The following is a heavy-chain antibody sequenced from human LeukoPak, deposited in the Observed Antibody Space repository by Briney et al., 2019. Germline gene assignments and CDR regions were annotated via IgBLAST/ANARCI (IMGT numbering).Heavy chain of an antibody. CDR2: ISGYDGDT. Sequence: ASVKVSCKASGYTXTSYGISWVRQAPGQGPEWMGWISGYDGDTNYAQKFQGRVAMTTETSTSTAYMELTSLRSDDTAVYYCVRDGRDSTAYSLHWGQGTLVTVSS. J-gene: IGHJ4*02. CDR1: GYTXTSYG. D-gene: IGHD3-22*01. V-gene: IGHV1-18*01. CDR3: VRDGRDSTAYSLH.